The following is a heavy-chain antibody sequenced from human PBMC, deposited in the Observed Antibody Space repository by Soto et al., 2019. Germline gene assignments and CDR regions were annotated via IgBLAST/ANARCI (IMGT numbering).Heavy chain of an antibody. D-gene: IGHD1-26*01. Sequence: QVQLQESGPGLVKPSQTLSLTCSVSGGSISSGGYYWSWIRQHPEKGLEWIGYIYYSGSTNYNPCLKSRVIISVDTSSNRFSLDLRSVTAADTAIYYCARHSASWQWFDYWGQGTLVTVSS. CDR1: GGSISSGGYY. J-gene: IGHJ5*01. CDR3: ARHSASWQWFDY. V-gene: IGHV4-31*03. CDR2: IYYSGST.